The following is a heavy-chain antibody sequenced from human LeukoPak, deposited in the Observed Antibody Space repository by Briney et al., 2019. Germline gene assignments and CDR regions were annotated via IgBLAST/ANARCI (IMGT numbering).Heavy chain of an antibody. J-gene: IGHJ2*01. V-gene: IGHV4-30-4*01. Sequence: SQTLSLTCNVSGGSISSGDYFWSWIRQPPGKGLEWIGYIYYSGSAYYSPSLRSRFTISVDTSENQFSLKVSSVAATDTAVYYCARAEATAGTKYFDLWGRGTLVTVSS. CDR3: ARAEATAGTKYFDL. CDR1: GGSISSGDYF. CDR2: IYYSGSA. D-gene: IGHD6-19*01.